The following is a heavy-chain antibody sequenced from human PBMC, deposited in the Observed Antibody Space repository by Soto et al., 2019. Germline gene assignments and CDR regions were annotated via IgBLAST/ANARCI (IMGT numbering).Heavy chain of an antibody. CDR2: IIPIFGTA. D-gene: IGHD3-10*01. J-gene: IGHJ5*02. CDR1: GGTFSSYA. CDR3: ARECESWKWVRKWFDP. Sequence: GASVKVSCKASGGTFSSYAISWVRQAPGQGLEWMGGIIPIFGTANYAQKFQGRVTITADKSTSTAYMELSSLRSEDTAVYYCARECESWKWVRKWFDPWGQGTLVTVSS. V-gene: IGHV1-69*06.